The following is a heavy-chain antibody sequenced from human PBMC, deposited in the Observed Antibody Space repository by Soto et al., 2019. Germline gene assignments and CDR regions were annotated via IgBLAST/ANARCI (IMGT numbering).Heavy chain of an antibody. CDR3: ARSLSSSSGYFDP. CDR2: IYHMGGT. J-gene: IGHJ5*02. V-gene: IGHV4-59*08. D-gene: IGHD6-6*01. Sequence: PSETLSLTCTVSGASINSDYWSWIRQSPGKGLEWIGYIYHMGGTDYNPSLKSRVTISIDTSKSQFFLRLTSVTAADTAMYYCARSLSSSSGYFDPWGQGTLVTVSS. CDR1: GASINSDY.